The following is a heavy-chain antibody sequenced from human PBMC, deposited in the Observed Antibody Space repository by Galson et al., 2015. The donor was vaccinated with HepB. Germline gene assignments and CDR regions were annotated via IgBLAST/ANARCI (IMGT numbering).Heavy chain of an antibody. Sequence: SLRLSCAASGFTFSSYAMSWVRQAPGKGLEWVSAISGSGGSTYYADSVKGRFTISRDNSKNTLYLQMNSLRAEDTAVYYCAKVPYSYGFGRDYGMDVWGQGTTVTVSS. V-gene: IGHV3-23*01. J-gene: IGHJ6*02. CDR1: GFTFSSYA. D-gene: IGHD5-18*01. CDR2: ISGSGGST. CDR3: AKVPYSYGFGRDYGMDV.